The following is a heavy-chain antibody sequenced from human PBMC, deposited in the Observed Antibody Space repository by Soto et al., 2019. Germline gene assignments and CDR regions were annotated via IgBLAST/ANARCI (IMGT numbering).Heavy chain of an antibody. CDR3: ARIMITFGGVIATYYFDY. J-gene: IGHJ4*02. CDR1: GYTFTSYG. D-gene: IGHD3-16*02. Sequence: QVQLVQSGAEVKKPGASVKVSCKASGYTFTSYGISWVRQAPGQGLEWMGWISAYNGNTNYVQKLQGRVTMTTDTSTSTAYMELRSLRSDDTAVYYCARIMITFGGVIATYYFDYWGQGTLVTVSS. CDR2: ISAYNGNT. V-gene: IGHV1-18*01.